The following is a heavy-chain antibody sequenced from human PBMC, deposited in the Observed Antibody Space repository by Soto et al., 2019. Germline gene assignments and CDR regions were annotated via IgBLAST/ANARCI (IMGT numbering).Heavy chain of an antibody. V-gene: IGHV4-39*01. D-gene: IGHD6-13*01. Sequence: QLQLQESGPGLVKPSETLSLTCTVSGGSISSSSYYWGWIRQPPGKGLEWVGSSYYSGSTSYNPSLQSRVTLYVDTSKNQVALMLSSVTAADTAVYYCARRIAAAGDSDDWGQGTLVTVSS. CDR2: SYYSGST. CDR3: ARRIAAAGDSDD. CDR1: GGSISSSSYY. J-gene: IGHJ4*02.